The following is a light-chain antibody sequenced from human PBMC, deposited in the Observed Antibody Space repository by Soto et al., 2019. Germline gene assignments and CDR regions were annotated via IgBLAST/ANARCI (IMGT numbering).Light chain of an antibody. CDR3: QQRSNWPPVIT. CDR2: DAS. Sequence: EIVLTQSPATLSLSPGGRASLSCRDSQSFSSHLAWYQQKPGQAPRLLIYDASKRATGIPARFSGRGSGTDFTLTISSLEPEDFAVYYCQQRSNWPPVITFGQGTRLEIK. J-gene: IGKJ5*01. CDR1: QSFSSH. V-gene: IGKV3-11*01.